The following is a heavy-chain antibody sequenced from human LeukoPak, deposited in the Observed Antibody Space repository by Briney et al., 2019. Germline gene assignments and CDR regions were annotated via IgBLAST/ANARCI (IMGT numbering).Heavy chain of an antibody. J-gene: IGHJ5*02. V-gene: IGHV4-34*01. Sequence: PSETLPHTCAVYGGSFSGYYWSWLRQPPGKGQEWIGEINHSGSTNYNPSLKSRGTISVDTSKNQFSLKLSSVTAADTAVYYCARRIAAAAHNWFDPWGQGTLVTVSS. D-gene: IGHD6-13*01. CDR2: INHSGST. CDR3: ARRIAAAAHNWFDP. CDR1: GGSFSGYY.